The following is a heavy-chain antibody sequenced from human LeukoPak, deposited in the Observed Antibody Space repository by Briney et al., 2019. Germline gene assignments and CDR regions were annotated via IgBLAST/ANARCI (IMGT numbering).Heavy chain of an antibody. CDR2: INHSGST. CDR3: ARERRRGYSYGYGPSFDY. J-gene: IGHJ4*02. V-gene: IGHV4-39*07. Sequence: SETLSLTCTVSGGSISSGGYYWSWIRQPPGKGLEWIGEINHSGSTNYNPSLKSRVTISVDTSKNQFSLKLSSVTAADTAVYYCARERRRGYSYGYGPSFDYWGQGTLVTVSS. D-gene: IGHD5-18*01. CDR1: GGSISSGGYY.